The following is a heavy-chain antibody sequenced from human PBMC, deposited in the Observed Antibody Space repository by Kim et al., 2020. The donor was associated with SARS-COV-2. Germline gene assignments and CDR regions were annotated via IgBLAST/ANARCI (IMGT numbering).Heavy chain of an antibody. CDR2: IYPDGSNE. V-gene: IGHV3-33*01. CDR3: ARFVSGTHQTGYYGMGV. J-gene: IGHJ6*02. CDR1: GLTFSTSG. D-gene: IGHD1-26*01. Sequence: GGSLRLSCAASGLTFSTSGMHWVRQAPGRGLEWVAVIYPDGSNEFYADSVKGRFTISRDNSKNTLFLQMNSLRGEDTAEYYCARFVSGTHQTGYYGMGVWGQGTTVTVSS.